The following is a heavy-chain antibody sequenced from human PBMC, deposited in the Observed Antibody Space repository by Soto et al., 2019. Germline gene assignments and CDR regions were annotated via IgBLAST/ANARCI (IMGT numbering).Heavy chain of an antibody. J-gene: IGHJ4*02. V-gene: IGHV4-61*01. CDR1: GGSVSRDSNF. CDR3: ARGYSHYAH. CDR2: IYYSGPS. Sequence: SETLSLTCTVSGGSVSRDSNFWSWIRQPPGKGLEWIGYIYYSGPSRYNPSLESRVTISIDSSKNQVSLTLTSVTAADTAVYYCARGYSHYAHWGRGTLVTVS. D-gene: IGHD4-4*01.